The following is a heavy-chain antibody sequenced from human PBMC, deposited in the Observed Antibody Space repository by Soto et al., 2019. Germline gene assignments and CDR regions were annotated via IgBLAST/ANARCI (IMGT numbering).Heavy chain of an antibody. J-gene: IGHJ6*02. CDR1: GFTFSSYA. D-gene: IGHD3-9*01. Sequence: QVQLVESGGGVVQPGRSLRLSCAASGFTFSSYAMHWVRQAPGKGLEWVAVISYDGSNKYYADSVKGRFTISRDNSKNTLYLQMNSLRAEDTAVYYCATLYYDILIGYHKIPRETYYYYGMDVWGQGTTVTVSS. CDR2: ISYDGSNK. V-gene: IGHV3-30-3*01. CDR3: ATLYYDILIGYHKIPRETYYYYGMDV.